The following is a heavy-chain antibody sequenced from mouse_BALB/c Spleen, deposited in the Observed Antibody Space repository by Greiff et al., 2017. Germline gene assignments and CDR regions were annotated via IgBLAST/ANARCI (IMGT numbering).Heavy chain of an antibody. Sequence: VQLQQSGAELVRPGSSVKISCKASGYAFSSYWMNWVKQRPGQGLEWIGQIYPGDGDTNYNGKFKGKATLTADKSSSTAYMQLSSLTSEDSAVYYCAEGGNCRRWFAYWGQGTLVTVSA. V-gene: IGHV1-80*01. CDR1: GYAFSSYW. CDR3: AEGGNCRRWFAY. D-gene: IGHD2-1*01. CDR2: IYPGDGDT. J-gene: IGHJ3*01.